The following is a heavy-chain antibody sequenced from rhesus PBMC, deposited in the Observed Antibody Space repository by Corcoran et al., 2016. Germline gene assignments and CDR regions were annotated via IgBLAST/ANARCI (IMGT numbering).Heavy chain of an antibody. CDR3: ARTLPSSSFDY. Sequence: QLQLQESGPGLVKPSETLSVTCAVSGGSISRSYWSWIRQAPGKGLEWIGYFYGSGRSTNYNPSLKSRVTLSVDTSKNQLALKLSSVTAADTAVYYCARTLPSSSFDYWGQGVLVTVSS. J-gene: IGHJ4*01. CDR2: FYGSGRST. CDR1: GGSISRSY. D-gene: IGHD2-15*01. V-gene: IGHV4-169*01.